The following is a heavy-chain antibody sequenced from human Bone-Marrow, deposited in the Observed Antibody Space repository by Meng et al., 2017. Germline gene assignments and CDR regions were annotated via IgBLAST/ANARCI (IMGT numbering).Heavy chain of an antibody. CDR2: MNPNSGNT. Sequence: LLQSGAELKKPGASVKVSCKDSGSTFTSYDINWVRQATGQGLEWMGWMNPNSGNTGYAQKFQGRVTMTRNTSISTAYMELSSLRSEDTAVYYCARFLNYYDSSGYYWWGQGTLVTVSS. J-gene: IGHJ4*02. CDR1: GSTFTSYD. V-gene: IGHV1-8*01. CDR3: ARFLNYYDSSGYYW. D-gene: IGHD3-22*01.